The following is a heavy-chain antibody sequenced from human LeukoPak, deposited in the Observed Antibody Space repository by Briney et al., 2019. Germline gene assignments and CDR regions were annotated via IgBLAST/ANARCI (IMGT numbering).Heavy chain of an antibody. V-gene: IGHV1-18*01. CDR1: GYTFSGYG. CDR2: ITGNNGNT. Sequence: ASVKVSCKTSGYTFSGYGISWVRQAPGQGLEWMGWITGNNGNTNYALSLQGRVTMTKDTSTNTAYMELTSLRSDDTAVYYCARDQRNSGSYRFEYWGQGTLVTVSS. CDR3: ARDQRNSGSYRFEY. J-gene: IGHJ4*02. D-gene: IGHD1-26*01.